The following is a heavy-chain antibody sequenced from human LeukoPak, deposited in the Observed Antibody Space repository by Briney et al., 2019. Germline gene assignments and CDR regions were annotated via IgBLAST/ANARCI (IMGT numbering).Heavy chain of an antibody. CDR3: ARVLSRYYLDL. Sequence: SETLSLTCIVSGGSFSSYYWSWIRKPPGKGQEWIAYIYYRGSTNYNPSLKSRVTISLDTSKNQFSLKLSSVTAADTAIYYCARVLSRYYLDLGGQGTMVTVSS. D-gene: IGHD2/OR15-2a*01. CDR2: IYYRGST. V-gene: IGHV4-59*13. J-gene: IGHJ3*01. CDR1: GGSFSSYY.